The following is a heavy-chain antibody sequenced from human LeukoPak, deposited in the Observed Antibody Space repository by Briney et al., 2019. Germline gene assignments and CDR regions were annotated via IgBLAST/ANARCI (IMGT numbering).Heavy chain of an antibody. D-gene: IGHD3-9*01. CDR1: GYSFTSYW. CDR2: IYPRDSDT. CDR3: ARHLGGRYFDWLPYFDY. V-gene: IGHV5-51*01. Sequence: GESLKISCKGSGYSFTSYWIDLVRQMPGKGLEWMGIIYPRDSDTRYSPSFQGQVTISADKSISTAYLQWSSLKASDTAMYYCARHLGGRYFDWLPYFDYWGQGTLVTVSS. J-gene: IGHJ4*02.